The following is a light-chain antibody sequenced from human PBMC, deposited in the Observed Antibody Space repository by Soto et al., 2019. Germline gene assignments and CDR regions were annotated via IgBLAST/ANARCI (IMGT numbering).Light chain of an antibody. CDR2: GGS. V-gene: IGKV3-20*01. CDR3: QQYGTSEII. J-gene: IGKJ5*01. CDR1: QSVSSNH. Sequence: DIVLTQSPGTLSLSPGERATLSCRASQSVSSNHLAWYQQKPGQAPRLLIYGGSSRATGIPVRFSGSGSGTDFTLTISRPETEDFAVFYCQQYGTSEIIFGQGTRLEIK.